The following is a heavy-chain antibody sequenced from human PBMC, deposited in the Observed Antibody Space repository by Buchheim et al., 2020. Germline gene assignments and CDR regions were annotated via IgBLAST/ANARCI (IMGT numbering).Heavy chain of an antibody. CDR2: NNYSGTA. V-gene: IGHV4-59*01. CDR1: GGSIRNYY. CDR3: ARQGQRLAMSYFDY. D-gene: IGHD6-25*01. J-gene: IGHJ4*02. Sequence: QVQLQESGPGLVKPSETLSLTCTVSGGSIRNYYWSWIRQPPGKGLEWIGNNNYSGTANYNASLKTRVTISVDTSKNQFSLRVTSVTAADTAVYYCARQGQRLAMSYFDYWGQGTL.